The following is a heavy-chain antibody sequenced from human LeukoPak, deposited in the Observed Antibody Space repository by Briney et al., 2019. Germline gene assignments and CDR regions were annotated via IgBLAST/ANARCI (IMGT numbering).Heavy chain of an antibody. CDR2: ISYDGSNK. Sequence: GGSLRLSCAASGFTVSSNYMSWVRQAPGKGLEWVAVISYDGSNKYYADSVKGRFTISRDNSKNTLYLQMNSLRAEDTAVYYCARGGHAVAGLPGGWTYYYYYGMDVWGKGTTVTVSS. V-gene: IGHV3-30*03. J-gene: IGHJ6*04. CDR3: ARGGHAVAGLPGGWTYYYYYGMDV. CDR1: GFTVSSNY. D-gene: IGHD6-19*01.